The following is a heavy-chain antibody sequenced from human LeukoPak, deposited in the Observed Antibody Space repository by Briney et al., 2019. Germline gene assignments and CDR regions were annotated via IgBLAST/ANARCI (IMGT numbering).Heavy chain of an antibody. CDR1: GFTLSSYA. CDR2: ISYDGSNK. V-gene: IGHV3-30-3*01. Sequence: PGGSLRLSCAASGFTLSSYAMHWVRQAPGKGLEWVAVISYDGSNKYYADSVKGRFTISRDNSKNTLYLQMNSLRAEDTAVYYCARDLITIFGVVEYYFDYWGQGTLVTVSS. D-gene: IGHD3-3*01. J-gene: IGHJ4*02. CDR3: ARDLITIFGVVEYYFDY.